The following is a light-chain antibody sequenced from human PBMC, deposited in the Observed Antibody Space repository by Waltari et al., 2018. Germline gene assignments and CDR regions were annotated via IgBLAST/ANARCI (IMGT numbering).Light chain of an antibody. CDR2: GAS. CDR1: QSVSSY. J-gene: IGKJ5*01. CDR3: HQRSNWPIT. V-gene: IGKV3-11*01. Sequence: EIVLTQSPATLSLSPGERANLSCRASQSVSSYLVWYQQKPGKTPRLLIYGASNRATGIPARCSGSGSGTDFTLTISSLESEDFAVYYCHQRSNWPITFGQGTRLEIK.